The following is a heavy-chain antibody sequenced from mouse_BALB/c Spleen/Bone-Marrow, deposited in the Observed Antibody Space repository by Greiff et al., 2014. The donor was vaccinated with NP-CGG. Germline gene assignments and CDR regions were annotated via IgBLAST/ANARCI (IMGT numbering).Heavy chain of an antibody. J-gene: IGHJ4*01. D-gene: IGHD3-1*01. V-gene: IGHV5-17*02. Sequence: DVQLVESGGGLVQPGGSRKLSCAASGFTFSSFGMHWVRQAPEKGLEWVAYISSGSSTINYADTVKGRFTISRDNPKNTLFLQMTSVRSEDTAMYDCTRSGKLGAMDYWGQGTSVTVSS. CDR3: TRSGKLGAMDY. CDR2: ISSGSSTI. CDR1: GFTFSSFG.